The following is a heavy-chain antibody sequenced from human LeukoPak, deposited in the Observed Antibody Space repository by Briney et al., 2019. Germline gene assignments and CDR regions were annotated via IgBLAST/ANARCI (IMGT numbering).Heavy chain of an antibody. CDR3: ARDRRYCSGGSCYWFTYGMDV. D-gene: IGHD2-15*01. CDR1: GYTFTSYG. CDR2: ISAYNGNT. J-gene: IGHJ6*02. Sequence: ASVKVSCKASGYTFTSYGISWVRQAPGQGLGWMGWISAYNGNTNYAQKLQGRVTMTTDTSTSTAYMELRSLRSDDTAVYYCARDRRYCSGGSCYWFTYGMDVWGQGTTVTASS. V-gene: IGHV1-18*01.